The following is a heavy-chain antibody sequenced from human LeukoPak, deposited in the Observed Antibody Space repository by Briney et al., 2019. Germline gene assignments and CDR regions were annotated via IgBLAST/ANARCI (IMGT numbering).Heavy chain of an antibody. V-gene: IGHV1-69*04. J-gene: IGHJ3*02. CDR2: IIPILGIA. Sequence: ASVKVSCKASGYTFTSYGISWVRQAPGQGLEWMGRIIPILGIANYAQKFQGRVTITADKSTSTAYMELSSLRSEDTAVYYCARPPLTLYDAFDIWGQGTMVTVSS. CDR3: ARPPLTLYDAFDI. CDR1: GYTFTSYG.